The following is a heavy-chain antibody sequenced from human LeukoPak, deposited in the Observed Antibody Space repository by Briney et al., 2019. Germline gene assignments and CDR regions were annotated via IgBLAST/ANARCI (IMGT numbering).Heavy chain of an antibody. Sequence: SETLSLTCTVSGGSISSSSYYWGWIRQPPGKGLEWIGSIYYSGSTYYNPSLKSRVTISVDTSKNQFSLKLSSVTAADTAVYYCASLPYSSSWYYFDYWGQGTLATVSS. D-gene: IGHD6-13*01. J-gene: IGHJ4*02. V-gene: IGHV4-39*01. CDR2: IYYSGST. CDR3: ASLPYSSSWYYFDY. CDR1: GGSISSSSYY.